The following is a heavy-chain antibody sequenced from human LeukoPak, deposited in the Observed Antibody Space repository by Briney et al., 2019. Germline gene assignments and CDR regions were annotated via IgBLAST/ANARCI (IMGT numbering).Heavy chain of an antibody. Sequence: PSETLSLTCTVSGGSISSYYWSWIRQPPGKGLEWFGYIYYSGSTNYNPSLKSRVTISVDTSKNQFSLKLSSVTAADTAVYYCARGRSNIVVVPAAQYYYYYMDVWGKGTTVTVSS. V-gene: IGHV4-59*01. J-gene: IGHJ6*03. CDR3: ARGRSNIVVVPAAQYYYYYMDV. D-gene: IGHD2-2*01. CDR2: IYYSGST. CDR1: GGSISSYY.